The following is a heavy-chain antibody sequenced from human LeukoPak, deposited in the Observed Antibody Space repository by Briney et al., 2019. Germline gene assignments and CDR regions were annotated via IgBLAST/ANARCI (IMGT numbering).Heavy chain of an antibody. CDR1: GFTFGDYA. CDR3: TTTFDRHYYDHSYVRGGI. D-gene: IGHD3-22*01. Sequence: GGSLRLSCTASGFTFGDYAMSWFRQAPGKGLEWVGFIRSKAYGGTTEYAASVKGRFTISRDDSKSIAYLQMNSLKTGDTAVYYCTTTFDRHYYDHSYVRGGIWGQGTLVTVSS. V-gene: IGHV3-49*03. J-gene: IGHJ3*02. CDR2: IRSKAYGGTT.